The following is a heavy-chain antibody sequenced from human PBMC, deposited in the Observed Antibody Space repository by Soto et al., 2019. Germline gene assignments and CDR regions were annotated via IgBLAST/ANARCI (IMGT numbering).Heavy chain of an antibody. CDR1: GDSYSISTYS. CDR3: AGMPYTSGLRFDP. Sequence: LSLTCNMSGDSYSISTYSWSWIRQPPGKALQWIGFIYQSGVTSYNPSLASRVSISLDRSNNQCSLKLKSVTAADTAVYFCAGMPYTSGLRFDPWGPGTLVTVSP. J-gene: IGHJ5*02. V-gene: IGHV4-30-2*01. CDR2: IYQSGVT. D-gene: IGHD6-19*01.